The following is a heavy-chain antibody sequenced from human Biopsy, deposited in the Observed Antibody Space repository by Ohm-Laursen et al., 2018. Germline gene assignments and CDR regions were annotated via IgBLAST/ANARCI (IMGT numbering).Heavy chain of an antibody. V-gene: IGHV3-11*01. CDR1: GFTFSDYQ. Sequence: SLRLSCAASGFTFSDYQMSWIRQTPGRGLEWVSHISSGGSTIFHADSVRGRFTISRDNAKNSLYLQINSLRAEDAAVYYCARDLSFGTVSDYWGQGTLVTVSS. J-gene: IGHJ4*02. D-gene: IGHD1/OR15-1a*01. CDR2: ISSGGSTI. CDR3: ARDLSFGTVSDY.